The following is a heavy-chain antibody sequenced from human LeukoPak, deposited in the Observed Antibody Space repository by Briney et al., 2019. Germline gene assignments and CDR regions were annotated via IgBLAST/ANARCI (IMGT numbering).Heavy chain of an antibody. D-gene: IGHD6-19*01. J-gene: IGHJ3*02. V-gene: IGHV4-34*01. CDR1: GGSFSGYY. CDR2: INHSGST. CDR3: ARSRFAAVAGRHAFDI. Sequence: SETLSLTCAVYGGSFSGYYWSWIRQPPGKGLEWIGEINHSGSTNCNPSLKSRVTISVDTSKNQFSLKLSSVTAADTAVYYCARSRFAAVAGRHAFDIWGQGTMVTVSS.